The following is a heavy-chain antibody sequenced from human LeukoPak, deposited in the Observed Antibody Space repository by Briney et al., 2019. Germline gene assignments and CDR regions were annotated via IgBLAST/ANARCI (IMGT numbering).Heavy chain of an antibody. V-gene: IGHV4-59*08. CDR3: ARGHCSGGSCYSDVFYFDY. Sequence: PSETLSLTCTVSGGSISSYYWSWIRQPPGKGLEWIGYIYYSGSTYYNPSLKSRVTISVDTSKNQFSLKLSSVTAADTAVYYCARGHCSGGSCYSDVFYFDYWGQGTLVTVSS. CDR1: GGSISSYY. D-gene: IGHD2-15*01. J-gene: IGHJ4*02. CDR2: IYYSGST.